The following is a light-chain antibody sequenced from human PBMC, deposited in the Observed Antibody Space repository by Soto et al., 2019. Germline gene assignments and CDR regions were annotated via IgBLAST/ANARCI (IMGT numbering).Light chain of an antibody. CDR3: TSYTTSRPYVV. J-gene: IGLJ2*01. CDR2: EVS. Sequence: QSALTQPASVSGSPGQSITISCTGTSSDVGGYNYVSWYQQHPGKAPKLMIYEVSNRPSGVSNRFSGSKSGNTASLTISGLQAEDEAYYYCTSYTTSRPYVVFGGGTKLTVL. CDR1: SSDVGGYNY. V-gene: IGLV2-14*01.